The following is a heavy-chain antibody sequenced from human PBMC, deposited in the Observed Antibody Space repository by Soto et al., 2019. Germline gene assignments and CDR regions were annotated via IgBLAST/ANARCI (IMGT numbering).Heavy chain of an antibody. CDR1: GFTFTSSA. CDR2: IVVGSGNT. D-gene: IGHD2-21*02. J-gene: IGHJ3*02. Sequence: ASVKVPCKASGFTFTSSAVQWVRQARGQRLEWIGWIVVGSGNTNYAKKFQERVTITRDMSTSTAYMELSSLRSADTAVYYCAADRSNCGGDCYPPWDAFDIWGQGTMVTVSS. V-gene: IGHV1-58*01. CDR3: AADRSNCGGDCYPPWDAFDI.